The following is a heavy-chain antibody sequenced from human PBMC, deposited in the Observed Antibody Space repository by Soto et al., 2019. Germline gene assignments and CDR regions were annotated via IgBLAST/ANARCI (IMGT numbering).Heavy chain of an antibody. D-gene: IGHD5-12*01. J-gene: IGHJ4*02. CDR1: GPTFIAYY. V-gene: IGHV1-2*02. CDR3: ARVSVDVPE. Sequence: QLVQSGAEVKKPGASVRVSCKTSGPTFIAYYIHWVRQAPGQGLAWMGWIDPKSGGTTYEQKFLGRVTMTRDTSINTDYMDLKRLTSDDTAVYYCARVSVDVPEWGQGTLITVSS. CDR2: IDPKSGGT.